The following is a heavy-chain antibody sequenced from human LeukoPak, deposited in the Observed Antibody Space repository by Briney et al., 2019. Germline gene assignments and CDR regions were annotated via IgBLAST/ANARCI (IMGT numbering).Heavy chain of an antibody. CDR1: GFIFSSYG. V-gene: IGHV3-30*02. CDR2: IPYDGSHK. D-gene: IGHD3-22*01. J-gene: IGHJ4*02. Sequence: GGSLRLSCAASGFIFSSYGIHWVRQAPGKGLEWVAFIPYDGSHKYYANSVQGRFTISRDNSKNTLYLQMNALRPEDTAVYFCAKDRHYRYDSSGPLDYWGQGTLVTVSS. CDR3: AKDRHYRYDSSGPLDY.